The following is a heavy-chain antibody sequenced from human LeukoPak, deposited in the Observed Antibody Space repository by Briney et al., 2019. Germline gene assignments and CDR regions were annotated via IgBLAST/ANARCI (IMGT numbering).Heavy chain of an antibody. V-gene: IGHV3-7*01. D-gene: IGHD6-13*01. CDR1: GFTFGSYW. J-gene: IGHJ4*02. CDR3: AKDLISGFAAAGIDY. Sequence: PGGSLRLSCVASGFTFGSYWMTWVRQAPGKGLEGVANIKQDGSEKNYVDSLKGRFTIPRDNSKNTLYLQMNSLRAEDTAVYYCAKDLISGFAAAGIDYWGQGTLVTVSS. CDR2: IKQDGSEK.